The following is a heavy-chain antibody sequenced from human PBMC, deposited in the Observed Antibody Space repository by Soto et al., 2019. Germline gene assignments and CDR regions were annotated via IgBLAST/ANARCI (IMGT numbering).Heavy chain of an antibody. D-gene: IGHD6-13*01. V-gene: IGHV4-34*01. Sequence: SETLSLTCAVYGGSFSGYYWSWIRQPPGTGLEWIGEINHSGSTNYNPSLKSRVTISVDTSKNQFSLKLSSVTAADTAVYYCARARALKAAAGTGFDYYYYGMDVWGQGTTVTVSS. CDR1: GGSFSGYY. CDR2: INHSGST. J-gene: IGHJ6*02. CDR3: ARARALKAAAGTGFDYYYYGMDV.